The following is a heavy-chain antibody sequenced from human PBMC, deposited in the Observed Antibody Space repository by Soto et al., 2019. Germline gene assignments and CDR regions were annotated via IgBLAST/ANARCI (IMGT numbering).Heavy chain of an antibody. D-gene: IGHD6-13*01. Sequence: EVQLVESGGGLVQPGGSLRLSCAASGFIFSNFWMNWVRQAPGKGLEWVARIKQDGSVKYYVDSVKGRFTISRDNAKNSLYLQMNSLRGEDTAVYYCAVPSIAAELDFWGQGTLVTVSS. CDR2: IKQDGSVK. V-gene: IGHV3-7*01. CDR1: GFIFSNFW. CDR3: AVPSIAAELDF. J-gene: IGHJ4*02.